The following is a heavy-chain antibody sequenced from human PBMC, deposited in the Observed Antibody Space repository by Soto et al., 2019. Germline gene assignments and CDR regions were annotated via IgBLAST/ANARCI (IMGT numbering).Heavy chain of an antibody. V-gene: IGHV4-31*03. D-gene: IGHD3-22*01. CDR3: ATEVDYYDSSGYLDS. CDR1: GGSISSGGYY. CDR2: IYYSGST. Sequence: SETLSLTCTVSGGSISSGGYYWSWIRQHQGKGLEWIGYIYYSGSTYYNPSLKSRVTISVDTSKNQFSLKLSSVTAADTAVYYCATEVDYYDSSGYLDSWGQGTLVTVSS. J-gene: IGHJ4*02.